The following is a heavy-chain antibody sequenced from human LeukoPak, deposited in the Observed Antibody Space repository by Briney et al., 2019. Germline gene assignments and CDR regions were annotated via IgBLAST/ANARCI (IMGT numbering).Heavy chain of an antibody. J-gene: IGHJ4*02. CDR2: ISYDGSNK. CDR3: ARERYYYDSSVFDY. V-gene: IGHV3-30-3*01. CDR1: GFTFSSYA. Sequence: GGSLRLSCAASGFTFSSYAMHWVRQAPGKGLEWVAVISYDGSNKYYADSVKGRFTISRDNSKNTLYLQMNSLRAEDTAVYYCARERYYYDSSVFDYWGQGTLVTVSS. D-gene: IGHD3-22*01.